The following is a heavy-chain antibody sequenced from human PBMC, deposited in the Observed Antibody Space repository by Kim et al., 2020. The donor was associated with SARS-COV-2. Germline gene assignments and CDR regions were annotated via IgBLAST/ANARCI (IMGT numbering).Heavy chain of an antibody. CDR3: AKEDSAGGYSGYDYPLYYGMDV. CDR1: GFTFSSYG. J-gene: IGHJ6*02. D-gene: IGHD5-12*01. Sequence: GGSLRLSCAASGFTFSSYGMHWVRQAPGKGLEWVAVISYDGSNKYYADSVKGRFTISRDNSKNTLYLQMNSLRAEDTAVYYCAKEDSAGGYSGYDYPLYYGMDVWGQGATVSVSS. CDR2: ISYDGSNK. V-gene: IGHV3-30*18.